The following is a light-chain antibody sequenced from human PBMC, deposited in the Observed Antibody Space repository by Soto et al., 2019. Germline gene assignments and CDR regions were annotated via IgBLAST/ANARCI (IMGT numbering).Light chain of an antibody. Sequence: EIRLTQSPATLSLSPGERATLSCRASQSVSSDLAWYQQKPGQAPRLLIYDASNRATGIPARFSGSGSGTDFTLTISSLEAEDFAVYYCQQRSNWPPITFGQGTRLEIK. V-gene: IGKV3-11*01. CDR1: QSVSSD. CDR3: QQRSNWPPIT. CDR2: DAS. J-gene: IGKJ5*01.